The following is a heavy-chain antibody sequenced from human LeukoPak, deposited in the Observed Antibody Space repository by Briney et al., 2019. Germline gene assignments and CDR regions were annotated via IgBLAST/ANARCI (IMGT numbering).Heavy chain of an antibody. Sequence: PSETLSLTCTVSGGSISSYYWSWIRQPPGKGLEWIGYIYYSGSTNYNPSLKSRVTISVDTSKNQFSLKLSSVTAADTAVYYCARGVGYSSGWPKRWFDPWGQGTLVTVSS. CDR2: IYYSGST. D-gene: IGHD6-19*01. CDR3: ARGVGYSSGWPKRWFDP. J-gene: IGHJ5*02. V-gene: IGHV4-59*01. CDR1: GGSISSYY.